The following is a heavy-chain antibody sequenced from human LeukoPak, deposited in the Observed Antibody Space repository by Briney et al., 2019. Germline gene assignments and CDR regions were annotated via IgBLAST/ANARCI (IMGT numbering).Heavy chain of an antibody. CDR1: GFTFDDYA. J-gene: IGHJ4*02. CDR2: ISGEGGST. V-gene: IGHV3-43*02. Sequence: GGSLRLSCAASGFTFDDYAMHWVRQAPGKGLEWVSLISGEGGSTYYADSVRGRFTISRDNSKNSLYLQMNSLRTEDTALYYCAKDKRGDYCSSTSCYDGFDYWGQGTLVTVSS. CDR3: AKDKRGDYCSSTSCYDGFDY. D-gene: IGHD2-2*01.